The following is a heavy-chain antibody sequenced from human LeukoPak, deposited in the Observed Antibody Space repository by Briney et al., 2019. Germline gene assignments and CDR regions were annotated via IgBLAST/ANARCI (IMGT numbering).Heavy chain of an antibody. CDR3: ARVRSEEWLLYYYYGMDV. CDR1: GFTFSSYW. CDR2: IKQDGSEK. J-gene: IGHJ6*02. V-gene: IGHV3-7*01. D-gene: IGHD3-3*01. Sequence: GGSLRLSCVASGFTFSSYWMSWVRQAPGKGLEWVANIKQDGSEKYYVDSVKGRFTISRDNAKNSLYLQMNSLRAEDTAVYYCARVRSEEWLLYYYYGMDVWGQGTTVTVSS.